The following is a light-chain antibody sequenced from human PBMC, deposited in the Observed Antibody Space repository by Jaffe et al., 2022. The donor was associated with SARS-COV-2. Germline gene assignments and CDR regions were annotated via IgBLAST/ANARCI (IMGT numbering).Light chain of an antibody. CDR3: MQGTQWPRT. CDR2: EVS. V-gene: IGKV2-30*02. CDR1: QSLVHSDGNIY. J-gene: IGKJ1*01. Sequence: DIVMTQSPLSLPVTLGQPASISCRSSQSLVHSDGNIYLNWFQQRPGQSPRRLIYEVSNRESGVPDRFSGSGSDTDFTLKISRVEAEDVGVYYCMQGTQWPRTFGQGTKVEIK.